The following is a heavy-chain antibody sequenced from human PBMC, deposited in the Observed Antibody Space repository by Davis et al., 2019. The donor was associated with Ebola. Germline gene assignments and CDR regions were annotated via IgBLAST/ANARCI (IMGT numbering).Heavy chain of an antibody. V-gene: IGHV1-69*13. CDR2: IIPIFGTA. Sequence: AASVKVSCKASGYTFTSYGISWVRQAPGQGLEWMGGIIPIFGTANYAQKFQGRVTITADESTSTAYMELSSLRSEDTAVYYCARTIPEIYCSGGSCYSGEGLNWFDPWGQGTLVTVSS. J-gene: IGHJ5*02. CDR3: ARTIPEIYCSGGSCYSGEGLNWFDP. D-gene: IGHD2-15*01. CDR1: GYTFTSYG.